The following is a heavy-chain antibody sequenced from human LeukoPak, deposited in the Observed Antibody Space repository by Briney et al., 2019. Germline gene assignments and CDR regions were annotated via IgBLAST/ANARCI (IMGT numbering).Heavy chain of an antibody. CDR3: AKHVGYCSSTSCARSYYYYYYGMDV. J-gene: IGHJ6*02. Sequence: GGSLRLSCAASGFTFSSYAMSWVRQAPGKGLEWVSAISGSGGSTYYADSVKGRFTISRDNSKNTLYPQMNSLRAEDTAVYYCAKHVGYCSSTSCARSYYYYYYGMDVWGQGTTVTVSS. CDR2: ISGSGGST. V-gene: IGHV3-23*01. D-gene: IGHD2-2*01. CDR1: GFTFSSYA.